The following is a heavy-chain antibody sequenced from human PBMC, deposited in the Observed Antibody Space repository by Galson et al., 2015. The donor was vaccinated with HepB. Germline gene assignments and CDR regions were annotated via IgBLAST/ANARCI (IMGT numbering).Heavy chain of an antibody. CDR2: TYYRSKWYN. CDR3: TRVRHLARGMDV. CDR1: GDSVSTNIVA. Sequence: CAISGDSVSTNIVAWNWIRQSPSRGLEWLGRTYYRSKWYNDYAVSVQSRITINPDTSRNQFSLQLNSVTPEDTGVYYCTRVRHLARGMDVWGQGITVTVSS. D-gene: IGHD5-12*01. J-gene: IGHJ6*02. V-gene: IGHV6-1*01.